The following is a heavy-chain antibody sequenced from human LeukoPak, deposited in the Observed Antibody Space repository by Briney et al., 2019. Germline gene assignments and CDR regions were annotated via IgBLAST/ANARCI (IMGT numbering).Heavy chain of an antibody. J-gene: IGHJ4*02. CDR1: GFTFSSYA. V-gene: IGHV3-23*01. CDR3: AKIEVYSGTYRGFFES. D-gene: IGHD1-26*01. Sequence: GGSLRLSCAASGFTFSSYAMSWVRQAPGKGLEWVSAISGRGASTYYADSVRGRFTISRDNSKDTLYLQMNSLRAEDTAVYYCAKIEVYSGTYRGFFESWGQGTLVTVSS. CDR2: ISGRGAST.